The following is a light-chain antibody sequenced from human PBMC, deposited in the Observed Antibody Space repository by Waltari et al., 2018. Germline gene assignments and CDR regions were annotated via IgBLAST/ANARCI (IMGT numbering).Light chain of an antibody. Sequence: DIVMTQSPDSLAVSLGARATINCKSSQSVLYSSNNKNYLAWYQQKPGQPPKLLIYWASTWESGVPDRFSGSGSGTDFTLTISSLQAEDVAVYYCQQYYSTPPTFGQGTKVEIK. J-gene: IGKJ1*01. CDR3: QQYYSTPPT. CDR1: QSVLYSSNNKNY. CDR2: WAS. V-gene: IGKV4-1*01.